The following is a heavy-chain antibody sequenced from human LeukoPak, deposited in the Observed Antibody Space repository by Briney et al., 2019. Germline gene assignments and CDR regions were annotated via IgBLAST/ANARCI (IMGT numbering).Heavy chain of an antibody. D-gene: IGHD6-19*01. Sequence: ASVKVSCKASGYTFTGYYMHWVRQAPGQGLEWMGWINPNSGGTNYAQKFQGWVTMTRDTSISSAYMELSGLRSDDTAVYHCARVSRSGWYYFDYWGQGTLVTVSS. CDR1: GYTFTGYY. V-gene: IGHV1-2*04. CDR2: INPNSGGT. J-gene: IGHJ4*02. CDR3: ARVSRSGWYYFDY.